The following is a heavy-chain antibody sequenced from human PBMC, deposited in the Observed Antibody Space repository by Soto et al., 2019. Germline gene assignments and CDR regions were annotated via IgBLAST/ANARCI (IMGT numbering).Heavy chain of an antibody. Sequence: LSLTCAVSGGSISSGGYSWSWIRQPPGKGLEWIGYIYYSGSTYYNPSLKSRVTISVDTSKNQFSLKLSSVTAADTAVYYCARHYRSHITIFGVVILNWFDPWGQGTLVTVSS. V-gene: IGHV4-30-2*03. J-gene: IGHJ5*02. D-gene: IGHD3-3*01. CDR1: GGSISSGGYS. CDR2: IYYSGST. CDR3: ARHYRSHITIFGVVILNWFDP.